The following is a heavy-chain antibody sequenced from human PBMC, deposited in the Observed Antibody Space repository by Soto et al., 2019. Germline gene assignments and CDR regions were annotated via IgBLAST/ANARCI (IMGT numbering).Heavy chain of an antibody. CDR2: IYHSGSI. J-gene: IGHJ4*02. CDR1: GGSISSGGYS. V-gene: IGHV4-30-2*01. CDR3: ASGKPHHY. Sequence: SHTLSLTCAVSGGSISSGGYSWSWIRQPPGKGLEWIGYIYHSGSIYYNPSLKSRVTISVDRSKNQFSLKLSSVTAADTAIYYCASGKPHHYWGQGTLVTVSS. D-gene: IGHD3-10*01.